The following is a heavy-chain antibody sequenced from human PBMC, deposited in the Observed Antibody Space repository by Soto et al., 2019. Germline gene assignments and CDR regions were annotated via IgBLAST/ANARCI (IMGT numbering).Heavy chain of an antibody. D-gene: IGHD6-6*01. Sequence: EVQLVVSGGGLVQPGGSLRLSCAASGFTFSSYAMTWVRQAPGKGLEWVSVISAGGGSTFYAESVKGRFTSTRDNSKNTLYLQMNSLRAEDTAVYYCAKDMYSSSSYYGMDVWGQGTTVTASS. J-gene: IGHJ6*02. CDR1: GFTFSSYA. V-gene: IGHV3-23*04. CDR3: AKDMYSSSSYYGMDV. CDR2: ISAGGGST.